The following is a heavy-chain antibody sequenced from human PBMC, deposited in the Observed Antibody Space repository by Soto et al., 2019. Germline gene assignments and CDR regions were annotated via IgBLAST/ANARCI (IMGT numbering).Heavy chain of an antibody. Sequence: QVTLKESGPALVKPTETLTLTCTVSGFSLSNPRMGVNWIRQSPGKALEWLAHIFSNDEKSYNTSLKTRLNISKDTSKSQVVLTLTNMDPADTGTYFCARIFIPHDISTGTNILFDYWCQGILVTVSS. CDR3: ARIFIPHDISTGTNILFDY. J-gene: IGHJ4*02. CDR1: GFSLSNPRMG. D-gene: IGHD3-9*01. V-gene: IGHV2-26*01. CDR2: IFSNDEK.